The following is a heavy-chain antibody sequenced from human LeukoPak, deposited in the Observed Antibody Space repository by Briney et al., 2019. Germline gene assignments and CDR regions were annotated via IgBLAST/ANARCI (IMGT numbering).Heavy chain of an antibody. J-gene: IGHJ4*02. CDR2: IWYDGSNQ. Sequence: GGSLTLYCAASGFTFNSYGMHWLRQAPGKGLEWVAVIWYDGSNQYYADSVRGRFTISRDNSKNTLYLQMNSMRAEDTAVYYCARSRGIAVNFDYWGQGTLVTVSS. CDR1: GFTFNSYG. D-gene: IGHD6-19*01. CDR3: ARSRGIAVNFDY. V-gene: IGHV3-33*01.